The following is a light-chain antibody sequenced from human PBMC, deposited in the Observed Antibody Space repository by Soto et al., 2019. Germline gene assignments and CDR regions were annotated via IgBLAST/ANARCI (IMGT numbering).Light chain of an antibody. Sequence: DIQLTQSPSSLSASVGDRVTITCRASQDISGTLAWYQQKAGKAPKLLIYGASILQSGVPSGFSGSGFGTDGTLTISSLRAEDFAIYFCQQTKSYPSTFGGGTKVDIK. CDR2: GAS. CDR1: QDISGT. J-gene: IGKJ4*01. CDR3: QQTKSYPST. V-gene: IGKV1-9*01.